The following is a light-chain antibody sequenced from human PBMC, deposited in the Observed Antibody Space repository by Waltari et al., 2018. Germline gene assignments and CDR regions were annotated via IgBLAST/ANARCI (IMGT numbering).Light chain of an antibody. CDR2: DAS. Sequence: DVQLTHSPSSLSASLGDRVSITRRASQTITAYLNWYQLKPERAPKLLNYDASHLQAAVPSRFGSSGSGTVFYHPISILQPEDFATYYCKQNQVRNTLDQRTRL. J-gene: IGKJ2*01. V-gene: IGKV1-39*01. CDR1: QTITAY. CDR3: KQNQVRNT.